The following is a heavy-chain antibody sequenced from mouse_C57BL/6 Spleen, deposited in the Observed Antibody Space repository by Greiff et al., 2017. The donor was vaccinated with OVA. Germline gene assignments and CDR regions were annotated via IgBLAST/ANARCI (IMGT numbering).Heavy chain of an antibody. CDR1: GYAFTNYL. J-gene: IGHJ2*01. Sequence: QVQLKESGAELVRPGTSVKVSCKASGYAFTNYLIEWVKQRPGQGLEWIGVINPGSGGTNYNEQFKGKATLTADKSSSTAYMQLSSLTSEYSAVYFCARSEIYYYGSSPFDYWGQGTTLTVSS. V-gene: IGHV1-54*01. D-gene: IGHD1-1*01. CDR3: ARSEIYYYGSSPFDY. CDR2: INPGSGGT.